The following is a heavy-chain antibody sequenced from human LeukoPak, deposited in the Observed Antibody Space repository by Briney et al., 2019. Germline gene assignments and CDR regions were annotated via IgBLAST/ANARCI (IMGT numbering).Heavy chain of an antibody. CDR1: GFTFDDYA. CDR2: ISGDGGPT. V-gene: IGHV3-43*02. J-gene: IGHJ4*02. CDR3: ARGLCGGDCYSD. Sequence: GGSLRLSCAASGFTFDDYAMHWVRQAPGKGLEWVSLISGDGGPTYYADSVKGRFTISRDNSKNSLYLQMNSLRAEDTAVYYCARGLCGGDCYSDWGPGTLVTVSS. D-gene: IGHD2-21*02.